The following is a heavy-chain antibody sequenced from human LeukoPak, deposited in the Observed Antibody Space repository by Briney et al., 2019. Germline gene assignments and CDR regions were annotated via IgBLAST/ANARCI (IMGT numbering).Heavy chain of an antibody. CDR3: ARDDGTYYDFWSGYYFMGAFDI. J-gene: IGHJ3*02. CDR2: IWYDGSNK. V-gene: IGHV3-33*01. CDR1: GFTFSSYG. D-gene: IGHD3-3*01. Sequence: GGSLRLSCAASGFTFSSYGMHWVRQAPGKGLEWVAVIWYDGSNKYYADSVKGRFTISRDNSKSTLYLQMNSLRAEDTAVYYCARDDGTYYDFWSGYYFMGAFDIWGQGTMVTVSS.